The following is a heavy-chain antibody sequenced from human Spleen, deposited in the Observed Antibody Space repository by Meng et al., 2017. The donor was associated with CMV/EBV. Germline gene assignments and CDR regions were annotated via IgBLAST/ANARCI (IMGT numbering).Heavy chain of an antibody. Sequence: GESLKISCVASGFTFSSSWMSWVRRAPGKGLEWVATIKHDGSEKHHGDSAKGRFTISRDNAKNSLFLQMDSLRAEDTAVYYCARDHCSSTSCYLNWFDPWGQGTLVTVSS. V-gene: IGHV3-7*01. J-gene: IGHJ5*02. CDR1: GFTFSSSW. CDR3: ARDHCSSTSCYLNWFDP. D-gene: IGHD2-2*01. CDR2: IKHDGSEK.